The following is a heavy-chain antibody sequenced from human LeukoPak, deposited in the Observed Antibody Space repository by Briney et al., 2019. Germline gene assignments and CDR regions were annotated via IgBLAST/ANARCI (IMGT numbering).Heavy chain of an antibody. CDR3: AKDLRPAAGPFDY. CDR1: GFTFTSYA. J-gene: IGHJ4*02. V-gene: IGHV3-23*01. D-gene: IGHD6-13*01. CDR2: NSGSGGTT. Sequence: GSLRLSCAASGFTFTSYAMSWVRQAPGKGLEWVSANSGSGGTTYYADSVKGRFTISRDISKNTLYLQMNSLRAEDTAVYYCAKDLRPAAGPFDYWGQGTLVTVSS.